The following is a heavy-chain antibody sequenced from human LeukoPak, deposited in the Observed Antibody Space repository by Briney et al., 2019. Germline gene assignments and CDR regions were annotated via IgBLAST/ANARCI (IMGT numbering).Heavy chain of an antibody. CDR1: GFTFSSYG. CDR3: ARDPGSYYLDY. V-gene: IGHV3-30*03. CDR2: ISYDGSNK. D-gene: IGHD1-26*01. J-gene: IGHJ4*02. Sequence: GGSLRLSCAASGFTFSSYGMHWVRQAPGKGLEWVAVISYDGSNKYYADSVKGRFTISRDNSKNTLYLQMNSLRAEDTAVYYCARDPGSYYLDYWGQGTLVTVSS.